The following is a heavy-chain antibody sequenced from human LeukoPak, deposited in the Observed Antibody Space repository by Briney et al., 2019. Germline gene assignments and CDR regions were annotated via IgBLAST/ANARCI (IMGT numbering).Heavy chain of an antibody. V-gene: IGHV3-7*05. J-gene: IGHJ4*02. CDR2: IKQDGSEK. D-gene: IGHD5-12*01. CDR1: GFSFTNAW. Sequence: GGSLRLSCAASGFSFTNAWMSWVRQAPGKGLEWVANIKQDGSEKYYVDSVKGRFTISRDNAKNSLYLQMNSLRAEDTAVYYCASSGAAVSYFDYWGQGTLVTVSS. CDR3: ASSGAAVSYFDY.